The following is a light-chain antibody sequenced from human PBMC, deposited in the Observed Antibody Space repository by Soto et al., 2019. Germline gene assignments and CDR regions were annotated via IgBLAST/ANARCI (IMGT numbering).Light chain of an antibody. V-gene: IGLV1-40*01. J-gene: IGLJ2*01. Sequence: QSVLTQPPSVSGAPGQRVTISCTGSSSNIGAGYDVHWYQQLPGTAPKLLIYGNRNRPSGVPDRFSGSKSGTSASLAITGLQAEDEADDYGQSYDSSLSGSGVFGGGTKVTVL. CDR3: QSYDSSLSGSGV. CDR2: GNR. CDR1: SSNIGAGYD.